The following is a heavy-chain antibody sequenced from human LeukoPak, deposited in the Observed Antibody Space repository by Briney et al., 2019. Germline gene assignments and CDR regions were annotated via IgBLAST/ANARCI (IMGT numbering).Heavy chain of an antibody. D-gene: IGHD6-13*01. CDR2: IYYSGST. J-gene: IGHJ4*02. CDR3: ARSSPSGSSWQLDY. Sequence: SETLSLTCTVSGGSISSYYWSWIRQPPGKGLEWIGYIYYSGSTNYNPSLKSRVTISVDTSRNQFSLKLSSVTVADTAVYYCARSSPSGSSWQLDYWGQGTLVTVSS. CDR1: GGSISSYY. V-gene: IGHV4-59*01.